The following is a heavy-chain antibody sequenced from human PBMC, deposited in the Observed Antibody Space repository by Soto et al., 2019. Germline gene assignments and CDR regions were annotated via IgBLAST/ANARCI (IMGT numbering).Heavy chain of an antibody. CDR3: AMGVTNVYYYYYGMDV. V-gene: IGHV4-31*03. CDR2: IYYSGST. D-gene: IGHD3-10*01. J-gene: IGHJ6*02. Sequence: QVQLQESGPGLVKPSQTLSLTCTVSGGSISSGGYYWSWIRQHPGKGLEWIGYIYYSGSTYYNPSLKSRLTISVDTSKNQFSLKLSSVTAADTAVYYCAMGVTNVYYYYYGMDVWGQGTTVTVSS. CDR1: GGSISSGGYY.